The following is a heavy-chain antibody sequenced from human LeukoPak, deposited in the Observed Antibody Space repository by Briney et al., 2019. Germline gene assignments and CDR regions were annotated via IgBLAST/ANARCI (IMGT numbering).Heavy chain of an antibody. CDR2: MNPNNGNT. V-gene: IGHV1-8*02. Sequence: ASVKVSCKASGYTFTSYDINWVRQATGQGLEWMGWMNPNNGNTGYAQKFQGRVTMTRNTSISTAYMELRSLRSDDTAVYYCARVAGYSGYSAHFDYWGQGTLVTVSS. CDR1: GYTFTSYD. D-gene: IGHD5-12*01. CDR3: ARVAGYSGYSAHFDY. J-gene: IGHJ4*02.